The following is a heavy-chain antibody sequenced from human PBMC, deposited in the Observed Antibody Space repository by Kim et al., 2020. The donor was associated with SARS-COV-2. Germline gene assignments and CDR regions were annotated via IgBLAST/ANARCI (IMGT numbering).Heavy chain of an antibody. D-gene: IGHD2-15*01. CDR1: GYTFTSYA. CDR2: INTNTGNP. V-gene: IGHV7-4-1*02. CDR3: ARGPSGDIVVVVAATSQFDP. J-gene: IGHJ5*02. Sequence: ASVKVSCKASGYTFTSYAMNWVRQAPGQGLEWMGWINTNTGNPTYAQGFTGRFVFSLDTSVSTAYLQISSLKAEDTAVYYCARGPSGDIVVVVAATSQFDPWGQGTLVTVSS.